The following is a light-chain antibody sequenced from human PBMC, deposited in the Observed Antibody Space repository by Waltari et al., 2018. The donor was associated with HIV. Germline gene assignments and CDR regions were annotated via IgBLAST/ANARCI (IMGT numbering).Light chain of an antibody. V-gene: IGLV2-11*01. CDR1: SSDVGGYNS. J-gene: IGLJ1*01. Sequence: QSALTQPRSVSGSPGQSVTISCTGTSSDVGGYNSVSWYQQHPGKAPKLLIYEVSKWPAVVPDRCSGSKSANTASLTISGLRADDEADYYCCSYGGTYNVFGTGTKVTIL. CDR3: CSYGGTYNV. CDR2: EVS.